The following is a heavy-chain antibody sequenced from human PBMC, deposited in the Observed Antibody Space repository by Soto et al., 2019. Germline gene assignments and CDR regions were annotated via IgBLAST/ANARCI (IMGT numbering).Heavy chain of an antibody. CDR2: INAGNGNT. CDR1: GYTFTSYA. D-gene: IGHD2-21*01. Sequence: ASVKVSCKASGYTFTSYAMHWVRQAPGQRLEWMGWINAGNGNTKYSQKFQGRVTITRDTSASTAYMELSSLRSEDTAVYYCARGFRGGAGHWFAPWRKGTLYPVSS. J-gene: IGHJ5*02. CDR3: ARGFRGGAGHWFAP. V-gene: IGHV1-3*01.